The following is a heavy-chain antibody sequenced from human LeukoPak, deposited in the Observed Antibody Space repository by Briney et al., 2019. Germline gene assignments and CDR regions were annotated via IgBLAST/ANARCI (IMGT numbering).Heavy chain of an antibody. V-gene: IGHV4-59*08. CDR2: VSYSGSS. D-gene: IGHD7-27*01. CDR3: ARLQGRGDNYLDY. Sequence: SETLSLTCTVSGGTISNFYWSWIRQPPGKRLEWIGYVSYSGSSSSNPSLESRVTISVDMSKNQFSLRLSSVTASDTAVYYCARLQGRGDNYLDYWGQGTLVTVSS. CDR1: GGTISNFY. J-gene: IGHJ4*02.